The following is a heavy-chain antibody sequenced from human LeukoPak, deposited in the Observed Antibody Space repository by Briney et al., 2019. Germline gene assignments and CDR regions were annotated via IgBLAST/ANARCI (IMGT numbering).Heavy chain of an antibody. J-gene: IGHJ5*02. CDR3: ARDVSAGGTNWFDP. CDR2: ISPNSGGP. Sequence: GASVKVSCKASGYTFTGYYIHWVRQAPGQGLEWMGWISPNSGGPNYAQKFQGRVTMTRDTSISTAYMEMSRLRSDDTAVYYCARDVSAGGTNWFDPWGQGTLVTVSS. CDR1: GYTFTGYY. V-gene: IGHV1-2*02. D-gene: IGHD3-16*01.